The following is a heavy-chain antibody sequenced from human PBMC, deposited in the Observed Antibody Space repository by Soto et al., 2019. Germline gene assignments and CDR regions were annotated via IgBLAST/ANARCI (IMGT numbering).Heavy chain of an antibody. D-gene: IGHD3-10*01. V-gene: IGHV2-5*02. CDR3: AHLFYGSGSYYNGYYYYIDV. J-gene: IGHJ6*03. CDR1: GFSLSTSGVG. CDR2: IYWDDDK. Sequence: QITLKESGPTLVNPTQTLTLTCTFSGFSLSTSGVGVGWIRQPPGKALEWLALIYWDDDKRYSPSLKSRLTITKDTSKNQVVLTMTNMDPVDTATYYCAHLFYGSGSYYNGYYYYIDVWGKGTTVTVSS.